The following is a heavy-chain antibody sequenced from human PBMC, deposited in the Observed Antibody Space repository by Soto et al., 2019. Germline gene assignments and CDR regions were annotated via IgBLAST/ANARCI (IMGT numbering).Heavy chain of an antibody. CDR2: INHSGST. CDR1: GGSFSGYY. J-gene: IGHJ4*02. CDR3: ARTTPCSGGSCYSPYFDY. Sequence: SEILSLTCAVYGGSFSGYYWSWIRQPPGKGLEWIGEINHSGSTNYNPSLKSRVTISVDTSKNQFSLKLSSVTAADTAVYYCARTTPCSGGSCYSPYFDYWGQGTLVPVSS. D-gene: IGHD2-15*01. V-gene: IGHV4-34*01.